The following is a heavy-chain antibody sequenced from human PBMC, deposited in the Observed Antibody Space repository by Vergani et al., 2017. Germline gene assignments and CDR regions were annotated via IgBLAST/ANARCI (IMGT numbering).Heavy chain of an antibody. CDR3: ARDPYSSSWGNWFDP. Sequence: EVQLVESGGGLVKPGGSLRLSCAASGFTFSNAWMSWVRQAPGKGLEWVGRIKSKTDGGTTDYAAPVKGRFTISRDNSKNTLYLQMNSLRAEDTAVYYCARDPYSSSWGNWFDPWGQGTLVTVSS. CDR2: IKSKTDGGTT. CDR1: GFTFSNAW. V-gene: IGHV3-15*01. J-gene: IGHJ5*02. D-gene: IGHD6-13*01.